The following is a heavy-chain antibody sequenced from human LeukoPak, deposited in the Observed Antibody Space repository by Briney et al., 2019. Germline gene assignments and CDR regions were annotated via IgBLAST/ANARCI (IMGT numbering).Heavy chain of an antibody. V-gene: IGHV1-69*05. CDR3: ARGLFWPHYYFDY. Sequence: SVKVSCKASGGTFSSYAISWVRQAPGQGLEWMGGIIPIFGTANYAQKLQGRVTMTTDTPTSTAYMELRSLRSDDTAVYYCARGLFWPHYYFDYWGQGTLVTVSS. CDR2: IIPIFGTA. J-gene: IGHJ4*02. CDR1: GGTFSSYA. D-gene: IGHD3-9*01.